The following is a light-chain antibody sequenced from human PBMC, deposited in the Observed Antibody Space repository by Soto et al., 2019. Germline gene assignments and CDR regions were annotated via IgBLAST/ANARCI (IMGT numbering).Light chain of an antibody. V-gene: IGLV2-23*02. CDR2: EVS. CDR1: SSDVGSYNL. CDR3: CSYAGSSLYV. Sequence: QSALTQPASVSGSPGQSITISCTGTSSDVGSYNLVSWYQQHPGKAPKLMIYEVSKPPSGVSNRFAGSKSGNTASLTIAGLQAEDEADYYCCSYAGSSLYVFGTGTKLTVL. J-gene: IGLJ1*01.